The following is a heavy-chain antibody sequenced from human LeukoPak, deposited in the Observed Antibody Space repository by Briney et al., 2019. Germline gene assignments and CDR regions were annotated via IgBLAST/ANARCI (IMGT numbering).Heavy chain of an antibody. CDR1: GFTFSTYA. J-gene: IGHJ3*02. Sequence: PGGSLRLSCAASGFTFSTYAMHWVRQAPGKGLEWVAVISYDGSSKYYADSVKGRFTISRDNSKNTLYLQMNSLRAEDTAVYYCARARRSYGYGDAFDIWGQGTMVTVSS. CDR2: ISYDGSSK. V-gene: IGHV3-30*04. D-gene: IGHD5-18*01. CDR3: ARARRSYGYGDAFDI.